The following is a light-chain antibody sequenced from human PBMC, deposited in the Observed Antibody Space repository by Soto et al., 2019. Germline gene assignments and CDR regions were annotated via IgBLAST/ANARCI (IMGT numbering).Light chain of an antibody. CDR1: SSDVGSYNR. J-gene: IGLJ1*01. CDR2: EVS. CDR3: NSYTGSSTYG. Sequence: LTQPPSVSGSPGQSVAISCTGTSSDVGSYNRVSWYQQPPGAAPKLMIYEVSNRPSGVPDRFSGSKSGNTASLTISGLQAEDEADYYCNSYTGSSTYGFGTGTKVTVL. V-gene: IGLV2-18*02.